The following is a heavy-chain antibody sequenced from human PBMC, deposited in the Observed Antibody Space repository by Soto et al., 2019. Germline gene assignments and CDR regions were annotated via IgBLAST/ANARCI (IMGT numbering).Heavy chain of an antibody. V-gene: IGHV1-69*01. Sequence: QVQLVQSGTEVKKPGSSVKVSCKTSGGTFSKNGISWVRQAPGQGLEWMGGIIPILGSVNTAQRFQTRVTITADESTNTAYMELSSLRSEDTAVYFCARDMDPYYYYIGAYYPAYWGQGTLVTVSS. J-gene: IGHJ4*02. CDR2: IIPILGSV. CDR3: ARDMDPYYYYIGAYYPAY. D-gene: IGHD3-22*01. CDR1: GGTFSKNG.